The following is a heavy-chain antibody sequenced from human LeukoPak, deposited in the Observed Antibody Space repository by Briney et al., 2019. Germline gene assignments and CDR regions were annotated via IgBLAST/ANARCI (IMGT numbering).Heavy chain of an antibody. D-gene: IGHD6-19*01. CDR3: AREPAVAGNWFDP. V-gene: IGHV3-48*03. CDR2: ISSSGSTI. J-gene: IGHJ5*02. Sequence: GGSLRLSCAASGFTFSSYEMHWVRQAPGKGLEWVSYISSSGSTIYYADSVKGRFTISRDNAKNSLYLQMNSLRAEDTAVYYCAREPAVAGNWFDPWGQGTLVTVSS. CDR1: GFTFSSYE.